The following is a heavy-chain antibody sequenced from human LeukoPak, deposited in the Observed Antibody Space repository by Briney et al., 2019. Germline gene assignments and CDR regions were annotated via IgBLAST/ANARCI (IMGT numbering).Heavy chain of an antibody. CDR1: GDSIRNGDYF. CDR2: MYHSGTT. D-gene: IGHD1-20*01. Sequence: SQTLSLTCTVMGDSIRNGDYFWNWIRQSPGKGLEWIGYMYHSGTTSYNPSLEGRFTIFVDTSTNQLSLRLTSVTAADTAVYYCARVSNWNLARFDYWGQGTLVTVSS. J-gene: IGHJ4*02. CDR3: ARVSNWNLARFDY. V-gene: IGHV4-30-4*08.